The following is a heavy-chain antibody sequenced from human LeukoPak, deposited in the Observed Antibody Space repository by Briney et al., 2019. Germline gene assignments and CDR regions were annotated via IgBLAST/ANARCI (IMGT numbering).Heavy chain of an antibody. CDR2: MNPNSGNT. CDR3: ARVRGHTGYYNYMDV. CDR1: GYTFTSYD. J-gene: IGHJ6*03. Sequence: GASVKVSCKASGYTFTSYDINWVRQATGQGLEWMGWMNPNSGNTGYAQKFQGRVTITRNTSISTAYMELSSLRSEDTAVYYCARVRGHTGYYNYMDVWGKGTTVTVSS. V-gene: IGHV1-8*03. D-gene: IGHD3-10*01.